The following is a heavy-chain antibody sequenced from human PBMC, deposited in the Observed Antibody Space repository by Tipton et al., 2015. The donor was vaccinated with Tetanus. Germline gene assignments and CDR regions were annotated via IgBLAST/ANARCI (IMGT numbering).Heavy chain of an antibody. J-gene: IGHJ4*02. V-gene: IGHV4-34*01. CDR3: ARRDYSDSSVDN. D-gene: IGHD3-22*01. Sequence: TLSLTCAVYGGSFSAYYWSWIRQPPGKGLEWIGEINHSGSTNYNPSLKSRVTIYVDTSKKQFSLRLSSVTAADTAVYYCARRDYSDSSVDNWGQGTLVTVSS. CDR2: INHSGST. CDR1: GGSFSAYY.